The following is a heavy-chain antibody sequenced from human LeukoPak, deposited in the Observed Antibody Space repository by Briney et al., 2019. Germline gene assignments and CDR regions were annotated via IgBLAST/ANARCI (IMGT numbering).Heavy chain of an antibody. CDR2: ISRSGSTK. CDR1: GFTFSDYN. J-gene: IGHJ5*02. Sequence: PGGSLRLSCAASGFTFSDYNMRWIRQAPGKGLEWVSSISRSGSTKYYADSVKGRFTISRDNAKNSLFLQMNSLTAEDTAVHYCVRSYHPGGWFDPWGQGTLVTVSS. V-gene: IGHV3-11*04. D-gene: IGHD2-21*01. CDR3: VRSYHPGGWFDP.